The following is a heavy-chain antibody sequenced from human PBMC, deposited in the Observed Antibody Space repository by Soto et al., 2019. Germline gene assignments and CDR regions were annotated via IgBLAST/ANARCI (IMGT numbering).Heavy chain of an antibody. CDR3: AKAPYTRSWNGMDV. V-gene: IGHV3-43*01. CDR2: ISWDGVST. CDR1: GFNFDEYT. D-gene: IGHD6-13*01. Sequence: PWGVRILSCAASGFNFDEYTMHWVRQVPGKGLEWVSLISWDGVSTFYADSVKGRLTISRDNNKNSLYLQMNSLTTEDTALYYCAKAPYTRSWNGMDVWGQGTTVTVSS. J-gene: IGHJ6*02.